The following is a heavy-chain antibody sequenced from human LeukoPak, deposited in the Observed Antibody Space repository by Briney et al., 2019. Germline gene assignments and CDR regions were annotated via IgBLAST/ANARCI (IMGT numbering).Heavy chain of an antibody. CDR2: IKDKTDGETT. Sequence: PGGSLRLSCAASGFTFNNAWMSWVRQAPGKGLDCVGRIKDKTDGETTDDATPVKGRFIISRDESKDTLYLKMNSLKTEGTAVYYCTTEGYYVSGIYWGQGTLVTVSS. J-gene: IGHJ4*02. CDR1: GFTFNNAW. V-gene: IGHV3-15*01. D-gene: IGHD3-10*01. CDR3: TTEGYYVSGIY.